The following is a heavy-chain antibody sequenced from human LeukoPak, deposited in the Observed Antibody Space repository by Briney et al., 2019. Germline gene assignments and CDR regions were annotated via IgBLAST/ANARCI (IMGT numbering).Heavy chain of an antibody. Sequence: GGSLRLSCVASGFTFKISAMAWVRQAPGKGLEWVSIISGSGDSTDYSNSVKGHFTISRDNIDNVVYLQMSSLRAEDTAVYYCARVAVAGPTGWFDPWGQGTLVTVSS. CDR3: ARVAVAGPTGWFDP. J-gene: IGHJ5*02. CDR1: GFTFKISA. CDR2: ISGSGDST. V-gene: IGHV3-23*01. D-gene: IGHD6-13*01.